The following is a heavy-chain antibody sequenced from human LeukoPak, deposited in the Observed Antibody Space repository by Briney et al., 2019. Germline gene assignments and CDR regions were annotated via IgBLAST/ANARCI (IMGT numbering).Heavy chain of an antibody. CDR3: ARDPYSGNYGNYYYYYMDV. CDR2: ITSSGTYI. D-gene: IGHD1-26*01. V-gene: IGHV3-21*01. CDR1: EFTFSSYN. J-gene: IGHJ6*03. Sequence: AGGSLRLSCAASEFTFSSYNMNWVRQAPGRALEWVSSITSSGTYIFYADSVKCRFTISRDNAKNSLYLQMNSLGPEDTAVYYCARDPYSGNYGNYYYYYMDVWGKGTTVTISS.